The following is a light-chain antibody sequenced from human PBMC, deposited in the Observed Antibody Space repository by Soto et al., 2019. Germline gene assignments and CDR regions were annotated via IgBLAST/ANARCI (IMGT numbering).Light chain of an antibody. CDR2: DVS. Sequence: QSALTQPASVSGSPGQSITISCTGTSSDIGGYNYVSWYQQHPGKAPKLMIYDVSNRPSGVSNRFSGSKSGNTASLTISGLHAEDEADYYCSSQAVSSTLVFGGGTKLTVL. J-gene: IGLJ2*01. V-gene: IGLV2-14*01. CDR1: SSDIGGYNY. CDR3: SSQAVSSTLV.